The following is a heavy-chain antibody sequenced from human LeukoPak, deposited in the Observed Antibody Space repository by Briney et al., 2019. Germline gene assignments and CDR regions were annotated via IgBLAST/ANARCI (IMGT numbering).Heavy chain of an antibody. J-gene: IGHJ4*02. CDR3: ARDKYYYDSSGYYSRYYFDY. CDR2: INHSGST. V-gene: IGHV4-34*01. D-gene: IGHD3-22*01. CDR1: GGSFSGYY. Sequence: HSETLSLTCAVYGGSFSGYYWSWIRQPPGKGLEWIGEINHSGSTNYNPSLKSRVTISVDTSKNQFSLKLSSVTAADTAVYYCARDKYYYDSSGYYSRYYFDYWGQGTLVTVSS.